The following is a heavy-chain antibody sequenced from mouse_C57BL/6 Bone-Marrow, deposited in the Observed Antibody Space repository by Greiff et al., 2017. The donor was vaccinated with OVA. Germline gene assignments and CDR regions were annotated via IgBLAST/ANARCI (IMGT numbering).Heavy chain of an antibody. Sequence: EVKLVESGGGLVQPGGSLKLSCAASGFTFSDYGMAWVRQAPRKGPEWVAFISNLAYSIYYADTVTGRFTISRENAKNTLYLEMSSLRSEDTAMYYCARLYVYFDVWGTGTTVTVSS. CDR3: ARLYVYFDV. J-gene: IGHJ1*03. CDR2: ISNLAYSI. CDR1: GFTFSDYG. V-gene: IGHV5-15*04. D-gene: IGHD2-12*01.